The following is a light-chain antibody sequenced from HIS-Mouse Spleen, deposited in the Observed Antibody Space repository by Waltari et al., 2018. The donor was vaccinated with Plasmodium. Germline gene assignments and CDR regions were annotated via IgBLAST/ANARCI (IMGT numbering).Light chain of an antibody. CDR2: EDS. CDR1: DLPTQY. V-gene: IGLV3-10*01. CDR3: YSTDSSGNHRV. Sequence: SYELTQPPSVSVSPGQTARITCPGDDLPTQYAYWYQQKSGQAPVLVIYEDSKRPSGIPERFSGSSSGTMATLTISGAQVEDEADYYCYSTDSSGNHRVFGGGTKLTVL. J-gene: IGLJ3*02.